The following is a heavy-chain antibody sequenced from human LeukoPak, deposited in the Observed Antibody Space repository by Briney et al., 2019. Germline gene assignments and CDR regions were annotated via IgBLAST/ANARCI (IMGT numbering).Heavy chain of an antibody. J-gene: IGHJ4*02. D-gene: IGHD2-21*02. V-gene: IGHV1-24*01. CDR3: ATVGDSPTNVRFDY. CDR2: FDPEDGET. CDR1: GYTLTELS. Sequence: ASVKVSCKVSGYTLTELSMHWVRQAPGKGLEWMGGFDPEDGETIYAQKFQGRVTMTEDTSTDTAYMELSSLRSEDTAVYYCATVGDSPTNVRFDYWGQGTLVTVSS.